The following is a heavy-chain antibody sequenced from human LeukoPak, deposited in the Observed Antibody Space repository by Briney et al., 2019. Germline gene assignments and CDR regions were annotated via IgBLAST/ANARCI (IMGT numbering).Heavy chain of an antibody. CDR2: IYYSGST. Sequence: SETLSLTRTVSGGSISSSSYYWGWIRQPPGKGLEWIGSIYYSGSTYYNPSLKSRVTISVDTSKNQCSLKLSSVTAADTAVYYCARLNGLELPDWGQGTLVTVSS. CDR1: GGSISSSSYY. CDR3: ARLNGLELPD. J-gene: IGHJ4*02. D-gene: IGHD1-7*01. V-gene: IGHV4-39*01.